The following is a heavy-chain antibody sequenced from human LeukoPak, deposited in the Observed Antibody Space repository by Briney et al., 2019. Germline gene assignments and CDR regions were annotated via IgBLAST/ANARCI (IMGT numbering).Heavy chain of an antibody. J-gene: IGHJ4*02. CDR2: IDPSDSYT. CDR3: ARTVQLELPFFDY. CDR1: GYSFTSYW. D-gene: IGHD1-1*01. Sequence: GESLKISCKGSGYSFTSYWISWVRQMPGKGLEWMGRIDPSDSYTNYSPSFQGHVTISADKSISTAYLQWSSLKASATAMYYCARTVQLELPFFDYWGQGTLVTVSS. V-gene: IGHV5-10-1*01.